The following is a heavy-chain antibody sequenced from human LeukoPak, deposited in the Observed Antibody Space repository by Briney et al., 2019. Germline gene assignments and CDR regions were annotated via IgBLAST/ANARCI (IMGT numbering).Heavy chain of an antibody. CDR1: GYSFTSYC. J-gene: IGHJ3*02. V-gene: IGHV1-46*01. CDR2: ITPSDGGT. D-gene: IGHD3-22*01. CDR3: ARFYDSTGLDAFDI. Sequence: ASVKVSCKASGYSFTSYCMHWVRQAPGQGLEWMGMITPSDGGTTYAQKFQGRVTMTTDTSTSTAYMELRSLRSDDTAVYYCARFYDSTGLDAFDIWGQGTMVTVSS.